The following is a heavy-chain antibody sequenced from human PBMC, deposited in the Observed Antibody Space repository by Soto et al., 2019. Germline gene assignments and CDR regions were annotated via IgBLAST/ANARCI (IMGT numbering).Heavy chain of an antibody. CDR3: SSGMAAGTY. CDR1: GLTFTDAW. CDR2: IKSKAAGGTA. D-gene: IGHD6-13*01. J-gene: IGHJ4*02. Sequence: PGGSLRLSFAVTGLTFTDAWMNWMRQAPGKGPEWVGRIKSKAAGGTADYAAAVKDRFTMSRDDSKNMLYLQMNSLKSADTAVYYCSSGMAAGTYWGQGTLVTVSS. V-gene: IGHV3-15*07.